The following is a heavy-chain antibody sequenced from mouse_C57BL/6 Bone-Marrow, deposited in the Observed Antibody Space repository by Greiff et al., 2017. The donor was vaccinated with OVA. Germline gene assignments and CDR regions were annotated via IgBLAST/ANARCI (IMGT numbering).Heavy chain of an antibody. CDR1: GFTFTDYY. CDR2: IRNKANGYTT. D-gene: IGHD2-1*01. Sequence: KLVESGGGLVQPGGSLSLSCAASGFTFTDYYMSWVRQPPGKALEWLGFIRNKANGYTTEYSASVKGRFTISRDNSQSILYLQMNALRAEDSATYYCARYGNYGMDYWGQGTSVTVSS. J-gene: IGHJ4*01. CDR3: ARYGNYGMDY. V-gene: IGHV7-3*01.